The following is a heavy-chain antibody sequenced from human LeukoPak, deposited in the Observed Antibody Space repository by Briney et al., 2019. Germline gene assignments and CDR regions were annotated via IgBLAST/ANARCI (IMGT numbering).Heavy chain of an antibody. CDR2: IYHSGST. Sequence: SETLSLTCTVSGASVSSSGYYWSWIRQPPGKGLEWIGYIYHSGSTNYNPSLKSRVTISVDTSKNQFSLKLSSVTAADTAVYYCARDTPSAGGDYFDYWGQGTLVTVSS. J-gene: IGHJ4*02. V-gene: IGHV4-61*08. CDR1: GASVSSSGYY. CDR3: ARDTPSAGGDYFDY. D-gene: IGHD3-10*01.